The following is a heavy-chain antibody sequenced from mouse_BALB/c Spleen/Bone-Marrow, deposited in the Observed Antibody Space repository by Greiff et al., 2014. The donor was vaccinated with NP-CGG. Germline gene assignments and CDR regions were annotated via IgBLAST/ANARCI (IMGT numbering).Heavy chain of an antibody. CDR3: ATGFAY. CDR2: IDTANGNT. Sequence: VHVKQSGAELVKPGASVKLSCTASGFNIKDTYMHWVKQRPEQGLEWIGRIDTANGNTKYDPKFQGKATITADTSSNTAYLQLSSLTSEDTAVYYCATGFAYWGQGTLVTVSA. CDR1: GFNIKDTY. V-gene: IGHV14-3*02. J-gene: IGHJ3*01.